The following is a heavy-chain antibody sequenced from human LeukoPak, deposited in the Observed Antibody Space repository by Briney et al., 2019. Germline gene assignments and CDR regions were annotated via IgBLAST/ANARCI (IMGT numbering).Heavy chain of an antibody. CDR1: GGSVNSYY. CDR3: ARMTTVPTFDY. J-gene: IGHJ4*02. V-gene: IGHV4-59*08. Sequence: SETLSLTCTVSGGSVNSYYWSWIRQPPGKGLEWIGYIYYSGTTNYNPSLKSRVTISVDSSKNQFSLKLSSVTAADTAVYYCARMTTVPTFDYWGQGTLVTVSS. D-gene: IGHD4-17*01. CDR2: IYYSGTT.